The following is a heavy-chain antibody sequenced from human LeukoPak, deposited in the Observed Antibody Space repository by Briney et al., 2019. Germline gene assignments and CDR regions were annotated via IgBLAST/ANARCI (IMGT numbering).Heavy chain of an antibody. CDR2: IYYTGAT. D-gene: IGHD6-19*01. CDR1: GGSISSYF. Sequence: SETLSLTCTVSGGSISSYFWTWIRQPPGKGLEWIGYIYYTGATSYNPSLKSRVTISVDTSKKQFSLKLTSVTAADTAVYYCARYGGSGWVIDNWGQGTLVTVSS. V-gene: IGHV4-59*08. J-gene: IGHJ4*02. CDR3: ARYGGSGWVIDN.